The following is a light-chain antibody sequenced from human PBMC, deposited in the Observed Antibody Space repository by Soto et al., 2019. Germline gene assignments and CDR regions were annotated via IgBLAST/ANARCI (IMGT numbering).Light chain of an antibody. J-gene: IGLJ1*01. V-gene: IGLV2-8*01. CDR2: DVI. Sequence: QSVLTQLPSASGSPGQSVTISCTGTSSDVGGYNYVSWYQQHPGKAPRLMIYDVIKRPSGVPDRFSGSKSGNTASLTVSGLQAEDEADYHCSSYAGSTNFVFGPGTKVTVL. CDR3: SSYAGSTNFV. CDR1: SSDVGGYNY.